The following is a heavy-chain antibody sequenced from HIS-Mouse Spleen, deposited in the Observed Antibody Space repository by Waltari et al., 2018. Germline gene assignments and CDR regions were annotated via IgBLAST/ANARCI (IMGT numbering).Heavy chain of an antibody. J-gene: IGHJ2*01. CDR1: GGSISSSSYY. CDR3: AREIPYSSSWYDWYFDL. CDR2: ITYSGRT. Sequence: QLQLQESGPGLVKPSETLSLTCTVSGGSISSSSYYWGWIRQPPGKGLERIGSITYSGRTYYNPYLKSRVTISVDTSKNQFSLKLSSVTAADTAVYYCAREIPYSSSWYDWYFDLWGRGTLVTVSS. V-gene: IGHV4-39*07. D-gene: IGHD6-13*01.